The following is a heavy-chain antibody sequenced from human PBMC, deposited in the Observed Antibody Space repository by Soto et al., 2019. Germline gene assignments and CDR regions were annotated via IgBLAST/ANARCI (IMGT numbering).Heavy chain of an antibody. J-gene: IGHJ4*02. D-gene: IGHD3-10*01. Sequence: GGSLRISCAASGFTFSTYAMIWVRQAPGKGLEWVSGISGSGGDTYYADSVMGRFTVSRDNSKNTLYLQMNSLRVEDTAVYYCAKDWVNGTIIYYFHHWGQGALVTVSS. V-gene: IGHV3-23*01. CDR3: AKDWVNGTIIYYFHH. CDR1: GFTFSTYA. CDR2: ISGSGGDT.